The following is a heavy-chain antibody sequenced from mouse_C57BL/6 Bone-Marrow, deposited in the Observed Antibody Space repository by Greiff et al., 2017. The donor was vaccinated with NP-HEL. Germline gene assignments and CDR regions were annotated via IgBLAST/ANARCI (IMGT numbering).Heavy chain of an antibody. V-gene: IGHV1-64*01. Sequence: VQLQQPGAELVKPGASVKLSCKASGYTFTSYWMHWVKQMPGQGLEWIGMIHPNSGSTNYNEKFKSKDTLTVDKSSSTAYMQLSSLTSEDSAVYYCARAYYSPWDYWGQGTSVTVSS. J-gene: IGHJ4*01. CDR2: IHPNSGST. CDR3: ARAYYSPWDY. CDR1: GYTFTSYW. D-gene: IGHD2-12*01.